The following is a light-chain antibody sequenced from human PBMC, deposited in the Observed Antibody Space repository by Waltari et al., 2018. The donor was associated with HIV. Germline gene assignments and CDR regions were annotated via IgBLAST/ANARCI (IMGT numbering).Light chain of an antibody. J-gene: IGLJ3*02. CDR2: SKD. CDR3: LLFYSGEGGV. V-gene: IGLV7-43*01. CDR1: TGAVTSRYY. Sequence: QTVVTQEPSLTVSPGGTVTLTCASSTGAVTSRYYAHWFQQKPEQAPRALIYSKDNKHSGTAARFAGSLLGGKAALTRSGGQPEDEADYYCLLFYSGEGGVFGGGTKLTVL.